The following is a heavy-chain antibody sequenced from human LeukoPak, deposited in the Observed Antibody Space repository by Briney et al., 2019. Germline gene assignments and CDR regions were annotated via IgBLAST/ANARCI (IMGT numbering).Heavy chain of an antibody. CDR1: GGSISSRSYY. CDR3: ARIDY. J-gene: IGHJ4*02. Sequence: SETLSLTCTVSGGSISSRSYYWGWIRQPPGKGLEWIGKISDSGSTYYSPSLRSRVTISIDMSKNQFSLKLSSVTAADTAVYYCARIDYWGQGTLVTVSS. V-gene: IGHV4-39*01. CDR2: ISDSGST.